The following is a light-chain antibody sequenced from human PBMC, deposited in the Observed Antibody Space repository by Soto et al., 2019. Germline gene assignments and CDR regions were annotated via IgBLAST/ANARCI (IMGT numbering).Light chain of an antibody. CDR1: QSIGRNY. Sequence: EIVLTQSPGTLSLSPGERATLSCRASQSIGRNYVAWYQQKPGQAPRVLIYAASNRASGIPDRLSGSGSGSDFTLTISRLEPEDFAVYYCQQYGTSPWAFGQGTKVDIK. V-gene: IGKV3-20*01. J-gene: IGKJ1*01. CDR2: AAS. CDR3: QQYGTSPWA.